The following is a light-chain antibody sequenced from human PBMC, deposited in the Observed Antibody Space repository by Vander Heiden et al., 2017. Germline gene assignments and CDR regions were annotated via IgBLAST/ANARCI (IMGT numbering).Light chain of an antibody. CDR3: QQYFSTPST. J-gene: IGKJ3*01. V-gene: IGKV4-1*01. Sequence: DIVMTHSPDSLAVSLGERAPLNCKSSQSLLFRSNNKNYLAWYQQKSGQPPKLLFSWASTRESGVPDRFVASGSGADFTLDISSLQSEDVAVYYCQQYFSTPSTFGPGTRVNIK. CDR1: QSLLFRSNNKNY. CDR2: WAS.